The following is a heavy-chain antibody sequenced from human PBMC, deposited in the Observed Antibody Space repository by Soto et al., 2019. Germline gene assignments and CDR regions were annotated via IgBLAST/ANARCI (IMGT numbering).Heavy chain of an antibody. CDR1: GGSISSYY. V-gene: IGHV4-59*12. D-gene: IGHD2-15*01. CDR2: IYYSGST. Sequence: SETLSLTCTVSGGSISSYYWSWIRQPPGKGLEWIGYIYYSGSTNYNPSLKSRVTISIDTSKNQFSLKLSSVTAADTAVYYCARDGWQGVDVWGQGTTVTVSS. CDR3: ARDGWQGVDV. J-gene: IGHJ6*02.